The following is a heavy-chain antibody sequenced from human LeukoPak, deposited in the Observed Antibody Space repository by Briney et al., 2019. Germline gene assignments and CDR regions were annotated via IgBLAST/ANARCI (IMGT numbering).Heavy chain of an antibody. D-gene: IGHD1-26*01. CDR3: GIVGASGIDY. J-gene: IGHJ4*02. Sequence: GGSLRLSCAASGFTFSSYGMHWVRQAPGKGLEWVAFILYDGSNKYYADSVKGRFTISRDNSKNTLYLQMNSLRAEDTAVYYCGIVGASGIDYWGQGTLVTDSS. CDR2: ILYDGSNK. CDR1: GFTFSSYG. V-gene: IGHV3-30*02.